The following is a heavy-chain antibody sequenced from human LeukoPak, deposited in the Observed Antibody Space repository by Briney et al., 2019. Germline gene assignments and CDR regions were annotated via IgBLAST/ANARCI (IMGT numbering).Heavy chain of an antibody. CDR3: AKRGVVIRVILVGCHKEAYDFDS. J-gene: IGHJ4*02. Sequence: GGSLRLSCAVSGITLSNYGMSWVRQAPGKGLEWVAGISGSGGRTNYADAVKGRFTISRDNAKNTLFLQMNSLRVEDTAVYFCAKRGVVIRVILVGCHKEAYDFDSWGQGAMVTVSS. D-gene: IGHD3-22*01. CDR1: GITLSNYG. CDR2: ISGSGGRT. V-gene: IGHV3-23*01.